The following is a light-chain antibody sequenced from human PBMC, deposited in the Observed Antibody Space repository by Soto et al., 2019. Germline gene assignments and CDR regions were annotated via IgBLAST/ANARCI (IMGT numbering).Light chain of an antibody. CDR3: QQRSNWPG. Sequence: EIVLTQSPATLSLSPGERATLSCRASQSVSSSLAWYQQKPGQAPRLLIYDASNRATGIPARFSGSGSGTDFTLTISSLEPEDFAVYYCQQRSNWPGFGGGTKVEIK. J-gene: IGKJ4*02. CDR2: DAS. V-gene: IGKV3-11*01. CDR1: QSVSSS.